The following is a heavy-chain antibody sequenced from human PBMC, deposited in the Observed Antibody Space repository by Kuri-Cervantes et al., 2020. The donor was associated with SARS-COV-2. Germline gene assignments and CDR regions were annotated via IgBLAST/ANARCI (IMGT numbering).Heavy chain of an antibody. CDR3: TTLIDY. J-gene: IGHJ4*02. CDR1: GFTFSSYA. CDR2: ISGSGGST. V-gene: IGHV3-23*01. Sequence: GGSLRLSCAASGFTFSSYAMSWVRQAPGKGLEWVSAISGSGGSTYYADSVKGWFTISRDDSKNMAYLQMNSLKTEDTAVYYCTTLIDYWGQGALVTVSS.